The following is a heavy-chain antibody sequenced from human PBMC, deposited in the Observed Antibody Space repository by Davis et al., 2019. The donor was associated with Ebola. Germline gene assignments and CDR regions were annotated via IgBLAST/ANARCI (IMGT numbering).Heavy chain of an antibody. Sequence: HTGGSLRLSCAASGFTFSSYWMHWVRQAPGRGLEWVSIIKTDGTIVRYADSVKGRFTISRDNAKNSLYLQMNGLRAEDTAVYYCVRDYGRGWSSFYYYMDVWGKGTTVTVSS. V-gene: IGHV3-74*01. CDR2: IKTDGTIV. J-gene: IGHJ6*03. D-gene: IGHD3-10*01. CDR3: VRDYGRGWSSFYYYMDV. CDR1: GFTFSSYW.